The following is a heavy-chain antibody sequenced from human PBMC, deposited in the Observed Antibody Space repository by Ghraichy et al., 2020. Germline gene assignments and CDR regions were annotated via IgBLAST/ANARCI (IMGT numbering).Heavy chain of an antibody. CDR2: IKSKSDGETT. D-gene: IGHD3-3*01. CDR1: GFDFTNAW. V-gene: IGHV3-15*07. J-gene: IGHJ6*03. Sequence: GGSLRLSCTAPGFDFTNAWMNWVRQAPGQGLEWVGRIKSKSDGETTDYAAPVKGRFTISRDDSKNTLSLQMNRLTTDDTAVYYCTTDNYVLRFFGGADHYYYMDVWGRGTTVTVSS. CDR3: TTDNYVLRFFGGADHYYYMDV.